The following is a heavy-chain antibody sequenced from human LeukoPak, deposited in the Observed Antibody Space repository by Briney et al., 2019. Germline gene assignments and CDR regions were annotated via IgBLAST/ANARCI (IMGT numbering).Heavy chain of an antibody. Sequence: GRSLKLSCAASGFSFRAYWMNWVRQAPGKGLEWVANIKQDGSEKYFGDSVKGRFTLSRDNADNSLYLQMDSLRDEDTAVYYCVGGGSRSCSTCYSDAFDIWGRGTMVTVSS. D-gene: IGHD2-15*01. V-gene: IGHV3-7*01. CDR1: GFSFRAYW. CDR2: IKQDGSEK. CDR3: VGGGSRSCSTCYSDAFDI. J-gene: IGHJ3*02.